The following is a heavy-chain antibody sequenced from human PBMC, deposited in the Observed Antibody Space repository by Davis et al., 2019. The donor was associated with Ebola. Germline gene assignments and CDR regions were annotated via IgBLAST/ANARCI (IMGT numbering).Heavy chain of an antibody. CDR1: GFSFSTYT. V-gene: IGHV3-21*01. J-gene: IGHJ6*04. D-gene: IGHD4-17*01. CDR2: ISISSAFI. Sequence: GESLKISCAASGFSFSTYTMTWVRQAPGKGLEWVSSISISSAFIYYADSVKGRFTVSRDNPKNSLYLQMNSLRAEDTAVYYCARTTLMDVWGKGTTVTVSS. CDR3: ARTTLMDV.